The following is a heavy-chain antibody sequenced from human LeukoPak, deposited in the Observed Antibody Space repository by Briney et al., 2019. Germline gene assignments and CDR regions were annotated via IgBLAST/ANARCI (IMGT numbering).Heavy chain of an antibody. CDR1: GFTFSSYG. J-gene: IGHJ4*02. CDR3: ARDLERYYDSSGYHY. CDR2: INSDGSST. D-gene: IGHD3-22*01. Sequence: PGGSLRLSCAASGFTFSSYGMHWVRQAPGKGLVWVSRINSDGSSTSYADSVKGRFTISRDNAKNTLYLQMNSLRAEDTAVYYCARDLERYYDSSGYHYWGQGTLVTVSS. V-gene: IGHV3-74*01.